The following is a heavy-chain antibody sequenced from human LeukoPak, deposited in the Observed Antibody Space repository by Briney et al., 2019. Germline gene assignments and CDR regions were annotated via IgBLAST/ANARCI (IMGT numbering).Heavy chain of an antibody. CDR2: ISYDGSNK. J-gene: IGHJ4*02. D-gene: IGHD3-22*01. Sequence: PGGSLRLSCAASGFTFSSYGMHWVRQAPGKGLEWVAVISYDGSNKYYADSVKGRFTISRDNSKNTLYLQMNSLRAEDTAVYYCARDRYDSSGYYWGQGTLVTVSS. CDR1: GFTFSSYG. V-gene: IGHV3-30*03. CDR3: ARDRYDSSGYY.